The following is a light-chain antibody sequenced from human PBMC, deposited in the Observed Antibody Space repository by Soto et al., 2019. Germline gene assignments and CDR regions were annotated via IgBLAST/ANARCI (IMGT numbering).Light chain of an antibody. CDR3: SSYISSSTLNV. J-gene: IGLJ1*01. CDR2: DVS. Sequence: QSALTQPASVSGSPGQSITISCTGTSSDVGGYSYVSWYQQHPGKAPKLMIYDVSKRPSGVSNRFSGSKSGNTASLTISGLQAEDEADYYCSSYISSSTLNVFGTGTKLTVL. CDR1: SSDVGGYSY. V-gene: IGLV2-14*01.